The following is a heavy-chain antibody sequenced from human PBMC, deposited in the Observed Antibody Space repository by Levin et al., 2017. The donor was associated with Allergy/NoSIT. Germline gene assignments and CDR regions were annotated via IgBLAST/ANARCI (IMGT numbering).Heavy chain of an antibody. CDR2: ISGSGGST. J-gene: IGHJ4*02. CDR1: GFTFSSYA. V-gene: IGHV3-23*01. D-gene: IGHD3-3*01. Sequence: GESLKISCAASGFTFSSYAMSWVRQAPGKGLEWVSAISGSGGSTYYADSVKGRFTISRDNSKNTLYLQMNSLRAEDTAVYYCAKAAGASYDFWSGYYEDYWGQGTLVTVSS. CDR3: AKAAGASYDFWSGYYEDY.